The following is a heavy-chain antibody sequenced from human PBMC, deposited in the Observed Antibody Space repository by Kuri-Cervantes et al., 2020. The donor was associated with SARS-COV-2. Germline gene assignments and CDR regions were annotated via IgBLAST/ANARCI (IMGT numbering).Heavy chain of an antibody. J-gene: IGHJ6*02. CDR1: GFTFSYYY. CDR3: ARRRTARPGKLYYYGMDV. Sequence: GGSLRLSCAASGFTFSYYYMSGVRQAPEKGLEWVAVISYDGSNKYYADSVKGRFTISRDNSKNTLYLQMNSLRAEDTAVYYCARRRTARPGKLYYYGMDVWGQGTTVTVSS. D-gene: IGHD6-6*01. V-gene: IGHV3-30*14. CDR2: ISYDGSNK.